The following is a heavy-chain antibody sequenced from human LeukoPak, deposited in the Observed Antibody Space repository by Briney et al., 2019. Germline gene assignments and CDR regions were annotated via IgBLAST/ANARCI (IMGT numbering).Heavy chain of an antibody. D-gene: IGHD1-14*01. CDR1: LDSTTSNF. Sequence: SETLSLTCTVSLDSTTSNFWSWVRQSPGRGLEWIGEVHRSGSPNYNPSLQSRVTISIDRSRNQIALELSSVTAADTAVYYCAREILGGFNPGAYWGQGTLVTVSS. CDR2: VHRSGSP. J-gene: IGHJ4*02. V-gene: IGHV4-4*02. CDR3: AREILGGFNPGAY.